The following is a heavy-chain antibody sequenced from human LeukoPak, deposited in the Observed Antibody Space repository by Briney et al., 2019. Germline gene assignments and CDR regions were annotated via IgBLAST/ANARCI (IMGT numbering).Heavy chain of an antibody. Sequence: SETLSLTCTVSGGSISSGGYYWSWIRQPPGKGLEWIGYIYHSGSTYYNPSLKSRVTISVDRSKNQFSLKLSSVTAADTAVYYCARVRGSYYSHFDYWGQGTLVTVSS. CDR3: ARVRGSYYSHFDY. CDR1: GGSISSGGYY. V-gene: IGHV4-30-2*01. CDR2: IYHSGST. D-gene: IGHD1-26*01. J-gene: IGHJ4*02.